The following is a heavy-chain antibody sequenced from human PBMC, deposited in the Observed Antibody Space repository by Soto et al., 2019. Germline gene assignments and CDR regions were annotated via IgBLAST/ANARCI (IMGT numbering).Heavy chain of an antibody. CDR3: ARRRQYSSSSGFDY. CDR1: GGTFSSYA. D-gene: IGHD6-6*01. CDR2: IIPIFGTA. J-gene: IGHJ4*02. Sequence: SVKVSCKASGGTFSSYAISWVRQAPGQGLEWMGGIIPIFGTADYAQKFQGRVTITADKSTSTAYMELSSLRSEDTAVYYCARRRQYSSSSGFDYWGQGTLVTVSP. V-gene: IGHV1-69*06.